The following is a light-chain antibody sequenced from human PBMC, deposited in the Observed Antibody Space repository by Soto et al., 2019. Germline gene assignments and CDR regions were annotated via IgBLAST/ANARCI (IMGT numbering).Light chain of an antibody. CDR3: QQYNDRPPFT. J-gene: IGKJ3*01. Sequence: EIVMTQSPATLSVSPGERATLSCRASQTVSSNLAWYQQKPGQAPRHLIHGASTRAAGIPARFSGSGSGTEFTLTISSLQSEVFAVYYCQQYNDRPPFTVGPGTRVDIK. V-gene: IGKV3-15*01. CDR1: QTVSSN. CDR2: GAS.